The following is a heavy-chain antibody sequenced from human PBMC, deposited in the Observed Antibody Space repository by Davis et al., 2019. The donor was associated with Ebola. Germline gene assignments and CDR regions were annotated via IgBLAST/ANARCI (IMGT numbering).Heavy chain of an antibody. Sequence: ASVKVSCKASGYTFTSYYMHWVRQAPGQGLEWMGIINPSGGSTSYAQKFQGRVTMTTDTSTSTAYMELRSLRSDDTAVYYCAGGITMVRGVDWFDPWGQGTLVTVSS. D-gene: IGHD3-10*01. J-gene: IGHJ5*02. CDR3: AGGITMVRGVDWFDP. CDR2: INPSGGST. CDR1: GYTFTSYY. V-gene: IGHV1-46*01.